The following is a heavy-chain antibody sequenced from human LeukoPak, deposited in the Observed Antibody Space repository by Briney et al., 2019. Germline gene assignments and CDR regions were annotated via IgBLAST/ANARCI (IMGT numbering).Heavy chain of an antibody. V-gene: IGHV1-18*04. Sequence: ASVKVSCKASGHSFTSYGVSWVRQAPGQGLEWMGWISTYSGNTNYAQKFQGRVTMTRDTSTSTVYMELSSLRSEDTAVYYCARGNDYGDYWGQGTLVTVSS. CDR1: GHSFTSYG. CDR3: ARGNDYGDY. J-gene: IGHJ4*02. CDR2: ISTYSGNT.